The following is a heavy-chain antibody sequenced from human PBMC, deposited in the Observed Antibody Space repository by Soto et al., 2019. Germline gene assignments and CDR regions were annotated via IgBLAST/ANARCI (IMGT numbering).Heavy chain of an antibody. D-gene: IGHD4-17*01. CDR2: MNPNSGYS. J-gene: IGHJ5*02. V-gene: IGHV1-8*01. CDR3: VRGDYGDYSHWFDP. Sequence: QVQLVQSGAEVKKPGASVRVSCKASGYTFTKFDINWVRQATGQGLEWMAWMNPNSGYSGYAQKFQGRVTMTRNTSITTAYMELSTLRSEDTAVYYCVRGDYGDYSHWFDPWGQGTLVTVSS. CDR1: GYTFTKFD.